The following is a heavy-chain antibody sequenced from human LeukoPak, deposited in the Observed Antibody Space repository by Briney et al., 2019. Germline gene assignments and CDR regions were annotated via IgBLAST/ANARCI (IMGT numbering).Heavy chain of an antibody. CDR2: ISAYNGNT. D-gene: IGHD4-17*01. Sequence: ASVKVSCKASGYTFTSYGISWVRQAPGQGLEWMGWISAYNGNTNYAQKLQGRVTMTTGTSTSTAYMELRSLRSDDTAVYYCAREGDDYGDSPLDYWGQGTLVTVSS. V-gene: IGHV1-18*01. CDR1: GYTFTSYG. CDR3: AREGDDYGDSPLDY. J-gene: IGHJ4*02.